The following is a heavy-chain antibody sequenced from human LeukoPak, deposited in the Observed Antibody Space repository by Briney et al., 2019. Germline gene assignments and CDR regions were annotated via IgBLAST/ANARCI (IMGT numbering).Heavy chain of an antibody. CDR3: ASDPSNYYYIDV. CDR1: GGSISSYY. CDR2: IYTSGST. J-gene: IGHJ6*03. V-gene: IGHV4-4*07. Sequence: SETLSLTCSVSGGSISSYYWSWIRQPAGKGREWIGRIYTSGSTNYNPSLKSRVTMSVDTSKNQFSLKLSSVTAADTAVYYCASDPSNYYYIDVWGKGTTVTLSS.